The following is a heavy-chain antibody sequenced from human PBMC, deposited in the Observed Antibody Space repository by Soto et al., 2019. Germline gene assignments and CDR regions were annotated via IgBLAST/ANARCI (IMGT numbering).Heavy chain of an antibody. Sequence: QVQLVQSGSEVQKPGASVKGTCEASGYTVTSKYIHWVRQDAGQGLEWMGMIHPGGGRTMYAQSFKGRGTMTRDKPTSRGYMELSSLTSEAAAAYYCGRGGREIVALVAPIEYFQNWGQGSMVTVSS. V-gene: IGHV1-46*03. D-gene: IGHD2-21*01. J-gene: IGHJ1*01. CDR3: GRGGREIVALVAPIEYFQN. CDR2: IHPGGGRT. CDR1: GYTVTSKY.